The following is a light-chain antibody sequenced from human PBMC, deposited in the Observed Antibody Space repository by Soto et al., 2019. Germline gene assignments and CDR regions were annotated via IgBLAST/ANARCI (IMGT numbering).Light chain of an antibody. Sequence: QSALTQPASVSGSPGQSITISCTGTSSDIGIYNYVSWYQQHPGKAPKLMIYAVTNRPSGVSDRFSGSKSGNTASLTISGLQAADEADYYCSSYTRSSTVVFGGGTKLTVL. V-gene: IGLV2-14*03. CDR2: AVT. J-gene: IGLJ3*02. CDR3: SSYTRSSTVV. CDR1: SSDIGIYNY.